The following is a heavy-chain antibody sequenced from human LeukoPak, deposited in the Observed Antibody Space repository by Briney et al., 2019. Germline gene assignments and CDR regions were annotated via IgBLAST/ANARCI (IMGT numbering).Heavy chain of an antibody. D-gene: IGHD2-2*03. CDR1: GDSISSGSYY. V-gene: IGHV4-61*02. CDR2: IYTSGST. Sequence: PSQTLSLTCTVSGDSISSGSYYWCWLRQPAEKGLEWIGRIYTSGSTNYHPSLKSRVTISVDTSKNQFSLKLSSVTAADTAVYYCARGVGYCSSTSCYHYYGMDVWGQGTTVTVSS. J-gene: IGHJ6*02. CDR3: ARGVGYCSSTSCYHYYGMDV.